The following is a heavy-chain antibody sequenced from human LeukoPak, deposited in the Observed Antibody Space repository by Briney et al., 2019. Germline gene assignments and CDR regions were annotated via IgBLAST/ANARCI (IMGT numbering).Heavy chain of an antibody. D-gene: IGHD5-18*01. Sequence: PGGSLRLSCAASEFTFSSYAMSWVRQAPGKGLEWVSAISGSGGSTYYADSVKDRFTISRDNSKNTLYLQMNSLRAEDTAVYYCAKGRIVDTAYIAWGQGALVTVSS. CDR2: ISGSGGST. V-gene: IGHV3-23*01. J-gene: IGHJ4*02. CDR3: AKGRIVDTAYIA. CDR1: EFTFSSYA.